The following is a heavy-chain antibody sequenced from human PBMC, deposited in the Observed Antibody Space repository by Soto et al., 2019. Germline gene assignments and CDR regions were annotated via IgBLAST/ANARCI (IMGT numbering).Heavy chain of an antibody. D-gene: IGHD2-2*01. Sequence: QVQLQESGPGLVKPSQTLSLTCTVSGGSISSGGYYWSWIRQHPGKGLEWIGYIYYSGSTYYNPSLKSRVTLSVDTSKNQFSLELSAVTAADTAVYYCARELNGDCSSTSCYVGNWFDPWGQGTLATVSS. V-gene: IGHV4-31*03. CDR2: IYYSGST. CDR3: ARELNGDCSSTSCYVGNWFDP. CDR1: GGSISSGGYY. J-gene: IGHJ5*02.